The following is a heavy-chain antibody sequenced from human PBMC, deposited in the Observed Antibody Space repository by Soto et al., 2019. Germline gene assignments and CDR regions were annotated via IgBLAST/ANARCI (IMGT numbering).Heavy chain of an antibody. CDR2: ITSDGSKK. CDR3: ARTVASAGPDAFDV. Sequence: QVQLVESGGGVVQPGRSLIISCVGSGFTFSTYAMHWVRQAPGKGLEWVSVITSDGSKKYSADYVKGRFIISRDNYKNTLYLQMNSLRADDTAVYYCARTVASAGPDAFDVWGQGTMFTVSS. V-gene: IGHV3-30-3*01. D-gene: IGHD6-13*01. J-gene: IGHJ3*01. CDR1: GFTFSTYA.